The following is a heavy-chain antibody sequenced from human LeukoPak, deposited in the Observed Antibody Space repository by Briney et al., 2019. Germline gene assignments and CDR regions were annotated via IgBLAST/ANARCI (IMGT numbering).Heavy chain of an antibody. CDR2: IKQDGSEK. V-gene: IGHV3-7*03. CDR1: GFTFSSYW. D-gene: IGHD2-15*01. Sequence: GGSLRLSCAASGFTFSSYWMIWVRQAPGKGLEWVANIKQDGSEKYYVDSVKGRFTISRDNAKNSLYLQMNSLRAEDTAVYYCASLGSCYSDFDYWGQGTLVTVSS. J-gene: IGHJ4*02. CDR3: ASLGSCYSDFDY.